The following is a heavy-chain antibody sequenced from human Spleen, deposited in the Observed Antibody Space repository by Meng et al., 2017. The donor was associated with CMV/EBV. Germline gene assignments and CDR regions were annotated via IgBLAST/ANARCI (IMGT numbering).Heavy chain of an antibody. D-gene: IGHD2-2*01. Sequence: SETLSLTCTVSGGSISSGGYYWSWIRQHPGKGLEWIGYIYNSGSTYYNPSLKSRVTISVDTSKNQVSLKLSFVTAADTAMYYCARTIIVVAPAAMGLDSWGQGTLVTVSS. J-gene: IGHJ4*02. V-gene: IGHV4-31*03. CDR2: IYNSGST. CDR3: ARTIIVVAPAAMGLDS. CDR1: GGSISSGGYY.